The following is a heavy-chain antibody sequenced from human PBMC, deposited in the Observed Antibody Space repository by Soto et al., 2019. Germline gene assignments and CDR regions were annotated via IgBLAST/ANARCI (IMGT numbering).Heavy chain of an antibody. Sequence: EVQLVESGGGLVQPRRSLRLSCAASGFTFDDYAMHWVRQAPGKGLEWVSGISWNSGSIGYADSVKGRFTISRDNAKNSLYLQMNSLRAEDTALYYCAKSGNGWYGSYFDYWGQGTLVTVSS. CDR3: AKSGNGWYGSYFDY. J-gene: IGHJ4*02. V-gene: IGHV3-9*01. CDR1: GFTFDDYA. D-gene: IGHD6-19*01. CDR2: ISWNSGSI.